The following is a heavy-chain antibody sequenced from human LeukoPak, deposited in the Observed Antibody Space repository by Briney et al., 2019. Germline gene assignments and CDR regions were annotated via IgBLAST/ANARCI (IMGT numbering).Heavy chain of an antibody. CDR2: IGNNGGGI. Sequence: GGSLRLSCAASGFTFSTYTMYWVRHPPGKRLEWVSIIGNNGGGIHYADSVRGRFTISRENAQNSLFLQMNSLRAEDTAVYYCARDGGYRGYDADCWGQGTLVTVSS. CDR3: ARDGGYRGYDADC. D-gene: IGHD5-12*01. CDR1: GFTFSTYT. J-gene: IGHJ4*02. V-gene: IGHV3-48*01.